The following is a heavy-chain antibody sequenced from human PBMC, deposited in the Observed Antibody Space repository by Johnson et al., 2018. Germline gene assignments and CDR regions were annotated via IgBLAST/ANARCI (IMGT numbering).Heavy chain of an antibody. V-gene: IGHV3-21*04. CDR3: AKERGMSYYEARVGLDAFDI. CDR2: ISSSSTYI. J-gene: IGHJ3*02. D-gene: IGHD3-22*01. Sequence: VQLQESGGGLVKPGGSLRLSCVASGFTSSTYSMNWVRQAPGEGLEWVSSISSSSTYINYADSVKGRFTISSDNSKNTLYLQMNSLRAEDTAVDYCAKERGMSYYEARVGLDAFDIWGQGTMVTVSS. CDR1: GFTSSTYS.